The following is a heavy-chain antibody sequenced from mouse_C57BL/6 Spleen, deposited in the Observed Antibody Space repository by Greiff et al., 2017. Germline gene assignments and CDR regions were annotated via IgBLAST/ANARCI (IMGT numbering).Heavy chain of an antibody. CDR2: INPGSGGT. CDR1: GYAFTNYL. Sequence: VKVVESGAELVRPGTSVKVSCKASGYAFTNYLIEWVKQRPGQGLEWIGVINPGSGGTNYNEKFKGKATLTADKSSSTAYMQLSSLTSEDSAVYFCAREDSHRYYYAMDYWGQRTSVTVSS. V-gene: IGHV1-54*01. J-gene: IGHJ4*01. CDR3: AREDSHRYYYAMDY.